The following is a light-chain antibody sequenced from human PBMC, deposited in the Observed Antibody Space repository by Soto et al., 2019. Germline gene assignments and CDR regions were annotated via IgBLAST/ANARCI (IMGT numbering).Light chain of an antibody. V-gene: IGLV2-14*01. CDR3: SSYTSSGTRV. Sequence: QSALTQPASVSGSPGQSITISCAGTSSDVGGYNYVSWYQQHPGKAPKLMIYDVNNRPSGVSNRFSGSKSGNTASLTISGLQGEDEADYYCSSYTSSGTRVFGGGTKVTVL. J-gene: IGLJ2*01. CDR1: SSDVGGYNY. CDR2: DVN.